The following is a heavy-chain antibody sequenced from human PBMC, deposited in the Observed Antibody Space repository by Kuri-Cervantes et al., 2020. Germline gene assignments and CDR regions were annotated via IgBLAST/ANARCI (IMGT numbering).Heavy chain of an antibody. D-gene: IGHD3-9*01. V-gene: IGHV3-21*03. Sequence: GGSLRLSCAASGFFFISYVMTWVRQAPGKGLEWVSSISSSSSYIYYADSVKGRFTISRDNAKNSLYLQMNSLRAEDTAVYYCARSTQYYDILTGYSLWGQGTLVTVSS. CDR3: ARSTQYYDILTGYSL. CDR1: GFFFISYV. J-gene: IGHJ4*02. CDR2: ISSSSSYI.